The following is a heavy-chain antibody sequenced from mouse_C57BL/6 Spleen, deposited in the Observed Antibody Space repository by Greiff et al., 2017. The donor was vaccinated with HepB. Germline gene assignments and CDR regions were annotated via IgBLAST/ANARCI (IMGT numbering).Heavy chain of an antibody. CDR3: ARHGDSSGPWFAY. CDR2: IWSDGST. CDR1: GFSLTSYG. D-gene: IGHD3-2*02. Sequence: VHLVESGPGLVAPSQSLSITCTVSGFSLTSYGVHWVRQPPGKGLEWLVVIWSDGSTTYNSALKSRLSISKDNSKSQVFLKMNSLQTDDTAMYYCARHGDSSGPWFAYWGQGTLVTVSA. J-gene: IGHJ3*01. V-gene: IGHV2-6-1*01.